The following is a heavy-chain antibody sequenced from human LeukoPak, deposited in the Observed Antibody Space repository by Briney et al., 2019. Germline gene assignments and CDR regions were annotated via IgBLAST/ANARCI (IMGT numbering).Heavy chain of an antibody. CDR2: TNRDGSST. D-gene: IGHD3-3*01. J-gene: IGHJ4*02. Sequence: GGSLRLSCAASGFTFSSYWMHWVRKAPGKGTVWVARTNRDGSSTAYADSVKGRFTISKDNAKNTLYLLMNSLRAEDTAVYYCARDSVEWYIFDYWGQGTLVTVSS. V-gene: IGHV3-74*01. CDR3: ARDSVEWYIFDY. CDR1: GFTFSSYW.